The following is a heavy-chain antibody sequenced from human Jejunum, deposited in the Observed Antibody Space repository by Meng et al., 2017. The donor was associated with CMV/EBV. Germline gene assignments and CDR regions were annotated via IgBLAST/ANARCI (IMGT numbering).Heavy chain of an antibody. CDR2: GLT. CDR3: ATLGVTTLPSDY. J-gene: IGHJ4*02. Sequence: GLTSCADSVKGRITISRDNSKNTLYLQMSSLRAEDTAIYYCATLGVTTLPSDYWGQGTLVTVSS. V-gene: IGHV3-23*01. D-gene: IGHD4-11*01.